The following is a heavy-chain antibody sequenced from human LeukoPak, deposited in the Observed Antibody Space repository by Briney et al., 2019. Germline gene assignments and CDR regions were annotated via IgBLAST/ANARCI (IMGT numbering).Heavy chain of an antibody. CDR2: INHSGST. Sequence: SSETLSLTCAVYGGSFSGYYWSWIRQPPGKGLEWIGEINHSGSTNYNPSLKSRVTISVDTSKNQFSLKLSSVTAADTAVYYCARGILLASWFDPWGQGTLVTVSS. V-gene: IGHV4-34*01. CDR1: GGSFSGYY. D-gene: IGHD2-15*01. J-gene: IGHJ5*02. CDR3: ARGILLASWFDP.